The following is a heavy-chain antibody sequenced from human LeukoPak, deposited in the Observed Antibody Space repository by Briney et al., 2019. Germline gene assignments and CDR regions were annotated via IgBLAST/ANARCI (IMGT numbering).Heavy chain of an antibody. CDR1: GFTFSSYG. D-gene: IGHD6-13*01. CDR3: ARGGDSSSWYNWFDP. CDR2: IWYDGSNK. V-gene: IGHV3-33*01. Sequence: GRSLRLSCAASGFTFSSYGMHWVRQAPGKGLEWVAVIWYDGSNKYYADSVKGRFTISRDNSKNTLYLQMNSLRAEDTAVYYCARGGDSSSWYNWFDPWGQGTLVTVSS. J-gene: IGHJ5*02.